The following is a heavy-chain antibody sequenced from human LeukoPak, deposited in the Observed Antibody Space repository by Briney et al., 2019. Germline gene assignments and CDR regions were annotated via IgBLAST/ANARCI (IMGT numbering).Heavy chain of an antibody. Sequence: GGSLRLSCAASGFIFRNYGMHWVRQAPGKGLEWVAVIWYDGSNKYYVDSVKGRFTISRDNSKNTLYLQMNSLRAEDTAVYYCARGYGGNSGYFDYWGQGTWSPSPQ. J-gene: IGHJ4*02. V-gene: IGHV3-33*01. CDR3: ARGYGGNSGYFDY. D-gene: IGHD4-23*01. CDR2: IWYDGSNK. CDR1: GFIFRNYG.